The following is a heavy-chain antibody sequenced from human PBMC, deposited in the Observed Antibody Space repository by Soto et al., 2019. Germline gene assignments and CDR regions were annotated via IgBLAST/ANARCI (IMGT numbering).Heavy chain of an antibody. J-gene: IGHJ4*02. CDR3: AFGPSPRRGVRGVMTFDY. Sequence: PGGSLRLSCAASGFKFSNYAMSWVRQAPGKGLEWVANIKQDGSEKYYVDSVKGRFTISRDNAKNSLYLQMNSLRAEDTAVYYCAFGPSPRRGVRGVMTFDYWGQGTLVTVSS. V-gene: IGHV3-7*03. D-gene: IGHD3-10*01. CDR2: IKQDGSEK. CDR1: GFKFSNYA.